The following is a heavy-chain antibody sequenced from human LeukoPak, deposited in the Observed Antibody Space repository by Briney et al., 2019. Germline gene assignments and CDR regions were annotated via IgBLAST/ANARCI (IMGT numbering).Heavy chain of an antibody. Sequence: SETLSHTCTVSGGSISSSSYYWGWIRQPPGKGLEWIGSIYYSGSTYYNPSLKSRVTISVDTSKNQFSLKLSSVTAANTAVYYCARDSVVVVPAAPTENWFDPWGQGTLVTVSS. CDR2: IYYSGST. CDR1: GGSISSSSYY. V-gene: IGHV4-39*07. CDR3: ARDSVVVVPAAPTENWFDP. D-gene: IGHD2-2*01. J-gene: IGHJ5*02.